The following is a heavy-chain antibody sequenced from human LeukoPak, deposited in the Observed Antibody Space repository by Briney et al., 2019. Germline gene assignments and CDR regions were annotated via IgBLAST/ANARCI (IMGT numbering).Heavy chain of an antibody. CDR1: GYTFTGYY. D-gene: IGHD4-17*01. CDR3: ARHDYGDRTLSSEARADAFDI. J-gene: IGHJ3*02. Sequence: ASVKVSCKASGYTFTGYYTHWVRQAPGQGLEWMGWINPNSGGTNYAQKFQGRVTMTRDTSISTAYMELSRLRSDDTAVYYCARHDYGDRTLSSEARADAFDIWGQGTMVTVSS. CDR2: INPNSGGT. V-gene: IGHV1-2*02.